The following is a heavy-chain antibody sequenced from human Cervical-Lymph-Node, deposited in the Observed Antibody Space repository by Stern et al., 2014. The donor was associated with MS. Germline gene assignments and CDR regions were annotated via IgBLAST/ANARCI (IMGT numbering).Heavy chain of an antibody. CDR3: AREHHGGNFES. CDR2: IVPIFDKA. V-gene: IGHV1-69*01. J-gene: IGHJ4*02. Sequence: QVPLVESGAEVRQPGSSVKVSCKASGATFSTNAISWVRQAPGQGLEWMGGIVPIFDKANYAQSFRGRVTISADESTSTAYLELSSLRSDDTAVYYCAREHHGGNFESWGQGTLVIVSS. D-gene: IGHD4-23*01. CDR1: GATFSTNA.